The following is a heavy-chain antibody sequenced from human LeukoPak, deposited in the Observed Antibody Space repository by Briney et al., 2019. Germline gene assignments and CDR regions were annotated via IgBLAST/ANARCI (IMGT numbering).Heavy chain of an antibody. Sequence: GGSLRLSCAASGFTLSSYGMHWVRQAPGKGLEWVAVISYDGSNKYYADSVKGRFTISRDNSKNTLYLQMNSLRAEDTAVYYCAKDGKMATTPFDYWGQGTLVTVS. V-gene: IGHV3-30*18. D-gene: IGHD5-24*01. CDR3: AKDGKMATTPFDY. CDR2: ISYDGSNK. CDR1: GFTLSSYG. J-gene: IGHJ4*02.